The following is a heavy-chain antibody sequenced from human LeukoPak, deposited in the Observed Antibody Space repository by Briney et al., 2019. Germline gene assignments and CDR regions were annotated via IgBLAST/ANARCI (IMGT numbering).Heavy chain of an antibody. CDR3: ACPRGWHGYGAYDI. D-gene: IGHD6-19*01. CDR2: MNQAGNEK. J-gene: IGHJ3*02. Sequence: PGGSLRLSRAASGFAFSSYWMSWIRQAPGKGLEWVANMNQAGNEKYYVDSVEGRFTISRDNAKSSLYLQMNSLRAEDTAVYYCACPRGWHGYGAYDIWGQGTMVTVSS. V-gene: IGHV3-7*05. CDR1: GFAFSSYW.